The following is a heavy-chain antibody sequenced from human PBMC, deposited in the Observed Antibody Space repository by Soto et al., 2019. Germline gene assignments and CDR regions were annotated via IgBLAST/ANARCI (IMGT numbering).Heavy chain of an antibody. D-gene: IGHD6-13*01. CDR1: GYTFTSYA. CDR3: ARALTSIAAAGPPPKPFDY. V-gene: IGHV1-3*01. CDR2: INAGNGNT. Sequence: ASVKVSCKASGYTFTSYAMHWVRQAPGQRLEWMGWINAGNGNTKYSQKFQGRVTVTRDTSASTAYMELSSLRSEDTAVYYCARALTSIAAAGPPPKPFDYWGQGTLVNVSS. J-gene: IGHJ4*02.